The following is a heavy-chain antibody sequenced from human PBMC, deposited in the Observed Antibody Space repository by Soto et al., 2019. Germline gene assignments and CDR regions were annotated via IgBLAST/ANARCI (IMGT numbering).Heavy chain of an antibody. Sequence: GGSLRLSCAASGFTFSSYAMSWVRQAPGKGLEWVSAISGSGGSTYYADSVKGRFTISRDNSKNTLYLQMNSLRAEDTAVYYCAKGLTTNYVDRDWFDPWGQGTLVTVSS. CDR1: GFTFSSYA. J-gene: IGHJ5*02. V-gene: IGHV3-23*01. CDR3: AKGLTTNYVDRDWFDP. CDR2: ISGSGGST. D-gene: IGHD4-4*01.